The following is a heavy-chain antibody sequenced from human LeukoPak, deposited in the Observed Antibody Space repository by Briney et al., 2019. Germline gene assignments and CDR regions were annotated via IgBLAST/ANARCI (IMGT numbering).Heavy chain of an antibody. D-gene: IGHD1-14*01. CDR1: GFSFDVYG. CDR3: AKDDSSTTWDGLLDS. V-gene: IGHV3-43D*03. CDR2: ISWDGGYI. J-gene: IGHJ4*02. Sequence: GGSLRLSCAASGFSFDVYGMHWVRQAPGKGLEWLSLISWDGGYIYYADSVKGRFTISRDNNKNFLYLQMNSLGPEDTAFYYCAKDDSSTTWDGLLDSWGQGTLVTVSS.